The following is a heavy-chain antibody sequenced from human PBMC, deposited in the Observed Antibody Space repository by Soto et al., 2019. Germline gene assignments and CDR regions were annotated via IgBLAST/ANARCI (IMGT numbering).Heavy chain of an antibody. Sequence: SETLSLTCIVSGESISSSSYYWGWIRQPPGKGLGWIGSIYYSGRTYYNPSFKSRVTISIDTSKNQFSLKLSSVTATDTAVYYCARQRTTVVTQAYFDHWGQGALVTVSS. V-gene: IGHV4-39*01. D-gene: IGHD2-21*02. CDR2: IYYSGRT. J-gene: IGHJ4*02. CDR1: GESISSSSYY. CDR3: ARQRTTVVTQAYFDH.